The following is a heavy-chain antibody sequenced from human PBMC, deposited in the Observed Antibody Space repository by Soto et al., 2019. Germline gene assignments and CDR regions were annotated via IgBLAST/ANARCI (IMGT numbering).Heavy chain of an antibody. D-gene: IGHD3-22*01. CDR1: GFTFSSYA. Sequence: EVQLLESGGGLVQPGGSLRLSCAASGFTFSSYAMSWVRQAPGKGLEWVSAISGSGGSTYYADSVKGRCTISSNNSKNTLYLQMNSLRAEDTAVYYCAKNTYYYDSSGYPDWGQGTLVTVSS. V-gene: IGHV3-23*01. J-gene: IGHJ4*02. CDR3: AKNTYYYDSSGYPD. CDR2: ISGSGGST.